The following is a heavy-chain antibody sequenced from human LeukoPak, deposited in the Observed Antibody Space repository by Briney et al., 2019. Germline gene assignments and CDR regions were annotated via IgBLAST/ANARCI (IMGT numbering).Heavy chain of an antibody. J-gene: IGHJ4*02. CDR3: ATIGDRRTGELYRIDY. CDR1: GFTFSSYA. CDR2: VSYDGSNK. V-gene: IGHV3-30-3*01. D-gene: IGHD7-27*01. Sequence: QPGRSLRLSCAASGFTFSSYAMHWVRQAPGKGLEWGAVVSYDGSNKNYADSVKGRFTISRDNSKNTLYLQMNSLRAEDAAVYYCATIGDRRTGELYRIDYWGQGTLVTVSS.